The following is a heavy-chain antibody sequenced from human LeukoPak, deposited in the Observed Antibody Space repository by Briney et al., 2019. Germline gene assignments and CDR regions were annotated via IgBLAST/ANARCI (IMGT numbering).Heavy chain of an antibody. CDR1: GFTFSNYW. J-gene: IGHJ4*02. Sequence: GGSLGLSRAASGFTFSNYWMSWARQAPGKGLEWVANIKQDGSEKNYVDSVKGRFTVSRDNAKNSLFLQMNSLRAEDTAVYYCANEGHLEYWGQGTLVTVSS. V-gene: IGHV3-7*01. CDR2: IKQDGSEK. CDR3: ANEGHLEY.